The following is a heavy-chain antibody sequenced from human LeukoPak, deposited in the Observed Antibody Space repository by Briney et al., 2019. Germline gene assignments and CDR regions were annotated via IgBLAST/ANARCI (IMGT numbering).Heavy chain of an antibody. CDR1: GASNSSGRSY. CDR3: ARQTGSGLFILP. J-gene: IGHJ4*02. D-gene: IGHD3/OR15-3a*01. V-gene: IGHV4-61*09. CDR2: IYTTGTT. Sequence: SETLSLTCTVSGASNSSGRSYWSWIRQPAGKGLEWIGHIYTTGTTNYNPSLKSRVTISLDTSKSQFSLKLSSVTTADTAVYYCARQTGSGLFILPGGQGTLVTVFS.